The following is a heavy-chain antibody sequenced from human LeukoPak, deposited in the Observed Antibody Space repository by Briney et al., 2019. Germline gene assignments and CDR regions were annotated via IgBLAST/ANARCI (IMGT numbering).Heavy chain of an antibody. CDR3: ARAGGNKKDYYYGMDV. Sequence: TGGSLRLSCAASGFTFSSYDIHWVRQATGKGLEWVSAIGTAGGTYYPGSVKGRFTISRENAKNSLYLQMNSLRAGDTAVYYCARAGGNKKDYYYGMDVWGQGTTVTVSS. CDR1: GFTFSSYD. V-gene: IGHV3-13*01. D-gene: IGHD4-23*01. J-gene: IGHJ6*02. CDR2: IGTAGGT.